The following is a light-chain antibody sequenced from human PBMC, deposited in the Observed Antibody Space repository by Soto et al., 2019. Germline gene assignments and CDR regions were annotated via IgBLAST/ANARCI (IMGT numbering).Light chain of an antibody. J-gene: IGKJ2*01. V-gene: IGKV3-15*01. CDR3: QQYSDWPHS. CDR2: GAS. Sequence: EIVMTQSPATLSVSPGERATLSCRASQTVSSNLAWYQQKVGQTPRLLIFGASTRANGVPARFSGSGSGTEFTLTISSLQSEDFAVYYCQQYSDWPHSFGQGTKLEVK. CDR1: QTVSSN.